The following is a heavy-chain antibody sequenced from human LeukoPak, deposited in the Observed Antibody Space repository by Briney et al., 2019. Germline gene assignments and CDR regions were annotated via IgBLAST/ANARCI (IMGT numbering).Heavy chain of an antibody. Sequence: VASVKVSCKASGYTFTGYYMHWVRQAPGQGLEWMGWINPNSGGTNYAQKFQGRVTMTRNTSISTAYMELSRLRSDDTAVYYCARLSAGWAYYFDYWGQGTLVTVSS. J-gene: IGHJ4*02. CDR2: INPNSGGT. D-gene: IGHD6-13*01. V-gene: IGHV1-2*02. CDR3: ARLSAGWAYYFDY. CDR1: GYTFTGYY.